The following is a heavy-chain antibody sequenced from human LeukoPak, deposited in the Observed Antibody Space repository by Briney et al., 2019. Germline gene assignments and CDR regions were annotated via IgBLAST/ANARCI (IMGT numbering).Heavy chain of an antibody. CDR1: GYSISSGYY. J-gene: IGHJ4*02. CDR3: ARDPGVRGYSYGYDY. CDR2: IYHSGST. V-gene: IGHV4-38-2*02. D-gene: IGHD5-18*01. Sequence: SKTLSLTCTVSGYSISSGYYWGWIRQPPGKGLEWIGSIYHSGSTYYNPSLKSRVTISVDTSKNQFSLKLSSVTAADTAVYYCARDPGVRGYSYGYDYWGQGTLVTVSS.